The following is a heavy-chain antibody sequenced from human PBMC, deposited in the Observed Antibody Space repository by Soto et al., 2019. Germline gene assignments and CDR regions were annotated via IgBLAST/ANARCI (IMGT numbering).Heavy chain of an antibody. J-gene: IGHJ5*02. CDR2: ISSGAAYI. D-gene: IGHD1-26*01. CDR3: TRDEGGSYDSWFHP. CDR1: TFSLYS. V-gene: IGHV3-21*01. Sequence: PGGSLRLSCNFTFSLYSMNWVRQAPGKGLEWVASISSGAAYIKYADSVQGRFTISRDNAKSSVSLQMSSPRVEDTAVYFCTRDEGGSYDSWFHPWGQGTQVTVSS.